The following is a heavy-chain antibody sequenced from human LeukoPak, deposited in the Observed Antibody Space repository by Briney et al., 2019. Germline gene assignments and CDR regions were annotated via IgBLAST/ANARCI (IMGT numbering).Heavy chain of an antibody. Sequence: GGSLRLSCAGSGFIFRDVWMSWVRQAPGKGLEWVSRIKSKSDGGTIDYAAPVKGRVTMSRDDSKKTFSLEMNNLKTEDTGVYYCTTDLDYWGQGTLVTVSS. J-gene: IGHJ4*02. CDR2: IKSKSDGGTI. V-gene: IGHV3-15*01. CDR3: TTDLDY. CDR1: GFIFRDVW.